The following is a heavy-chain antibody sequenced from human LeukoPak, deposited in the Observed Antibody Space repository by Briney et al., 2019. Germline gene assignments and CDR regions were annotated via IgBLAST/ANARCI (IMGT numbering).Heavy chain of an antibody. J-gene: IGHJ4*02. CDR3: AKQGAYFFDY. CDR2: IKPDGSEQ. CDR1: GFNLSSYW. V-gene: IGHV3-7*01. Sequence: GGSLRLSCEASGFNLSSYWMSWVRQAPGKGLEYVATIKPDGSEQLYVGSAKGRFTISKDSAKNSVLLQINSLRAEDTAMYYCAKQGAYFFDYWGQGTLVTVSS.